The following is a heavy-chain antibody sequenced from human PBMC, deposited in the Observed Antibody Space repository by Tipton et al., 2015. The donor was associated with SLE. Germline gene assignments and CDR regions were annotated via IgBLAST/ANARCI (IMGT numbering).Heavy chain of an antibody. CDR3: ARGGELLHDAFDI. V-gene: IGHV1-69*13. D-gene: IGHD1-26*01. CDR2: IIPIFGTA. Sequence: QSGPEVKKPGSSVKVSCKASGGTFSSYAISWVRQAPGQGLEWMGRIIPIFGTANYAQKFQGRVTITADESTSTAYMELSRLRSDDTAVYYCARGGELLHDAFDIWGQGTMVTVSS. J-gene: IGHJ3*02. CDR1: GGTFSSYA.